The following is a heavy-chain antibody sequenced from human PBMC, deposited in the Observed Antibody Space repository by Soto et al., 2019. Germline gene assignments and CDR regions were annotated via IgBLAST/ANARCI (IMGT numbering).Heavy chain of an antibody. Sequence: GGSLRLSCAASGFTFDDYAMHWVRQAPGKGLEWVSGITWNSGSIGYADSVKGRFTISRNNAKNSLYLQMNSLRAEDTALYYCAKDGLAWFGELLQTPYFDSWGQGTLVTVSS. V-gene: IGHV3-9*01. CDR2: ITWNSGSI. D-gene: IGHD3-10*01. CDR3: AKDGLAWFGELLQTPYFDS. CDR1: GFTFDDYA. J-gene: IGHJ4*02.